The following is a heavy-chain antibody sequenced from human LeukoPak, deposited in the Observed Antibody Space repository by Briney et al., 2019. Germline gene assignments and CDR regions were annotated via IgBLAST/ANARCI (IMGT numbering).Heavy chain of an antibody. CDR1: GGSISSSSYY. CDR3: ARPVVQLWLRDYYYMDV. D-gene: IGHD5-18*01. J-gene: IGHJ6*03. V-gene: IGHV4-39*01. Sequence: PSETLSLXCTVSGGSISSSSYYWGWIRQPPGKGLEWIGSIYYSGITYYNPSLKSRVTISVDTSKNQFSLKLSSVTAADTAVYYCARPVVQLWLRDYYYMDVWGKGTTVTVSS. CDR2: IYYSGIT.